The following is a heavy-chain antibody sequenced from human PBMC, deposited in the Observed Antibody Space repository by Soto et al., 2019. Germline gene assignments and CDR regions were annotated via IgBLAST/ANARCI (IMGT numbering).Heavy chain of an antibody. Sequence: GGSLRLSCAASGFTFSDYYMSWIRQAPGKGLEWISYISSSGSTIYHADSVKGRFTISRDNAKNSLYLQMNGLRAEDTAVYYCARDLKPREALAPYYFDYWGQGTLVTVSS. CDR1: GFTFSDYY. CDR3: ARDLKPREALAPYYFDY. CDR2: ISSSGSTI. D-gene: IGHD1-1*01. J-gene: IGHJ4*02. V-gene: IGHV3-11*01.